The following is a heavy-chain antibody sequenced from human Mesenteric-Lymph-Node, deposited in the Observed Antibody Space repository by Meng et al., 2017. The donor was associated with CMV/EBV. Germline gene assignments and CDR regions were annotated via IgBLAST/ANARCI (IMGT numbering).Heavy chain of an antibody. V-gene: IGHV3-9*01. Sequence: GGSLRLSCAASGFTYDDYAMHWVRQAPGKGLEWVSGISWNSGSTGYADSVKGRFTISRDNAKNSLYLQMNSLRAEDTALYYCAVDPYADYKGDAFDVWGQGTMVTVSS. J-gene: IGHJ3*01. CDR2: ISWNSGST. CDR1: GFTYDDYA. D-gene: IGHD4-17*01. CDR3: AVDPYADYKGDAFDV.